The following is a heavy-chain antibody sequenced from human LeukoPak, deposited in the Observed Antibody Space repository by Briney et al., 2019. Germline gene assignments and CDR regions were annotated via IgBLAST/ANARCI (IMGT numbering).Heavy chain of an antibody. CDR2: INPNSGGT. J-gene: IGHJ3*02. V-gene: IGHV1/OR15-1*02. CDR3: ARDYYDSSGSPTDAFDI. D-gene: IGHD3-22*01. CDR1: GYIFTDYY. Sequence: ASVKVSCKASGYIFTDYYMHWVRQAPGQELGWMGRINPNSGGTNYAQKFQGRVTMTRDTSISTAYTELSSLRSEDTATYYCARDYYDSSGSPTDAFDIWGQGTMVTVSS.